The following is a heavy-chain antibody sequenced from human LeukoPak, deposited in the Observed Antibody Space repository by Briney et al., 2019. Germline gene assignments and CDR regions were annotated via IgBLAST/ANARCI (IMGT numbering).Heavy chain of an antibody. CDR3: ANVYMDV. CDR1: GYTFTELS. V-gene: IGHV1-24*01. J-gene: IGHJ6*03. D-gene: IGHD2-8*01. CDR2: FDPEDGET. Sequence: SVKVSCMLSGYTFTELSMHWVRQAPGKGLEWMGGFDPEDGETIYAQKFQGRVTMTEDTSTDTAYMELSNLRSEDTAVYYCANVYMDVWGKGTTVTISS.